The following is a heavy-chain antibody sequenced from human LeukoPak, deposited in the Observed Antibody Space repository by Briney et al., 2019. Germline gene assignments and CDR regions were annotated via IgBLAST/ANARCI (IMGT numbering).Heavy chain of an antibody. Sequence: ASVNVCCKASGYRFTSYYMHWVRQPPGQGLEWMGIINASGGSTTYAQKFQGRVTMTRDTSTSTVYMELSSLRSEDTAVYYCARDLIAAAGTTWFDPWGQGTLVTVSS. V-gene: IGHV1-46*01. D-gene: IGHD6-13*01. CDR3: ARDLIAAAGTTWFDP. CDR2: INASGGST. CDR1: GYRFTSYY. J-gene: IGHJ5*02.